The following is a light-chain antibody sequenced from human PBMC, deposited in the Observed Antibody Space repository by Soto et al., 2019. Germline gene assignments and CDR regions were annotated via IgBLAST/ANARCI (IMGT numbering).Light chain of an antibody. J-gene: IGKJ2*01. CDR2: AAS. V-gene: IGKV3-20*01. Sequence: EIVLTQSPGTLSLSPGERVTLSCRAGQTVSSNYLAWYQQKPGQAPRLLIYAASSRAAGIADRFSASGSGTDFTLTISRLEPEDSAVYYCQQYGSSPWMYTFGQGTKVEIK. CDR1: QTVSSNY. CDR3: QQYGSSPWMYT.